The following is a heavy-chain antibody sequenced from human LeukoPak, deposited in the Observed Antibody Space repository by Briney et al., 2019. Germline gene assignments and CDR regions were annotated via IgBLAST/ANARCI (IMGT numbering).Heavy chain of an antibody. Sequence: PGGSLRLSCAASGFTFSSYSMNWVRQAPGKGLEWVSSISSSSSYIYYADSVKGRFTISRDNAKNSLYLQMNSLRAEDTAVYYCASLSILSANAFDIWGQGTMVTDSS. V-gene: IGHV3-21*01. J-gene: IGHJ3*02. CDR2: ISSSSSYI. CDR3: ASLSILSANAFDI. D-gene: IGHD2/OR15-2a*01. CDR1: GFTFSSYS.